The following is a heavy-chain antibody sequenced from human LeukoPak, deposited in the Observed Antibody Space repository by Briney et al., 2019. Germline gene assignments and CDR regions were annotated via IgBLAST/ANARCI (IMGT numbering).Heavy chain of an antibody. CDR3: ARESGSFEFDY. CDR1: GFTFSSYA. V-gene: IGHV3-64*01. J-gene: IGHJ4*02. D-gene: IGHD1-26*01. CDR2: ISSNGGST. Sequence: GGSLRLSCAASGFTFSSYARHWVRQAPGKGLEYVSAISSNGGSTDYANSVKGRFTISRDNSKNTLYLQMGSLRAEDMAVYYCARESGSFEFDYWGQGTLVTVSS.